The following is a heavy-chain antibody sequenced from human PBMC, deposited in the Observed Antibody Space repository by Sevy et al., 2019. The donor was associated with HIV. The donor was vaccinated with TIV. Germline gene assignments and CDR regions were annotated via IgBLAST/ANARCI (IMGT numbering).Heavy chain of an antibody. CDR2: FDPEDGET. J-gene: IGHJ4*02. V-gene: IGHV1-24*01. CDR1: GYTLTQLS. Sequence: ASVKVSCKLSGYTLTQLSMHWVRQAPGKGLEWLGSFDPEDGETIYAQKFQGRFTMTAETSTDTAYMELSSLRSEDTAVYYCATGREYYEGNSGYFDYWGQGTLVTVSS. D-gene: IGHD3-3*01. CDR3: ATGREYYEGNSGYFDY.